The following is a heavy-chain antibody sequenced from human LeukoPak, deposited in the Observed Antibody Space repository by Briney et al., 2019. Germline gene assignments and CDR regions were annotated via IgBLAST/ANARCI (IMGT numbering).Heavy chain of an antibody. Sequence: PGGSLRLSCAASGFTFSSYGMHRVRQAPGKGLEGVAVIWYEGSNKYYADSVKGRFTISRDNSKNTLYLQMNSLRAEDTAVYYCARDAGDTAMVNYFDCWGQGTLVTVSS. CDR1: GFTFSSYG. V-gene: IGHV3-33*01. D-gene: IGHD5-18*01. J-gene: IGHJ4*02. CDR3: ARDAGDTAMVNYFDC. CDR2: IWYEGSNK.